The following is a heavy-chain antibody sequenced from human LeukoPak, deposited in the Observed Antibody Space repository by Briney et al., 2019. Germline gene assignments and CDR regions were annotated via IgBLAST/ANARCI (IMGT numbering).Heavy chain of an antibody. Sequence: PGRSLRLSCAASGSTFSSYAMHWVRQAPGKGLEWVAVISYDGSNKYYADSVKGRFTISRDNSKNTLYLQMNSLRAEDTAVYYCARDMQLRYFDWLTKVGFAGMDVWGQGTTVTVSS. D-gene: IGHD3-9*01. CDR1: GSTFSSYA. V-gene: IGHV3-30-3*01. J-gene: IGHJ6*02. CDR2: ISYDGSNK. CDR3: ARDMQLRYFDWLTKVGFAGMDV.